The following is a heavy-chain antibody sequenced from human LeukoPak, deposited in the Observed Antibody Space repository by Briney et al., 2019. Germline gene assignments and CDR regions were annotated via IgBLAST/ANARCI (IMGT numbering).Heavy chain of an antibody. V-gene: IGHV3-9*01. Sequence: GGSLRLSCAASGFTFDDYAMHWVRQAPGKGLEWVSGISWNSGRIGYADSVKGRFTISRDSAKNSLYLLMNSLRAEDTALYYCAKDISYSSSSGVFDCWGQGTLVTVSS. J-gene: IGHJ4*02. CDR2: ISWNSGRI. D-gene: IGHD6-6*01. CDR1: GFTFDDYA. CDR3: AKDISYSSSSGVFDC.